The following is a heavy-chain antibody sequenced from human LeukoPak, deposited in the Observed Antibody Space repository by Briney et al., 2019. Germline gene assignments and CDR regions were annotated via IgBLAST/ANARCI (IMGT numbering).Heavy chain of an antibody. Sequence: GGSLRLSCEASGFTFRRYRTNWGRQAPGKGLEWVAYISSSSTIYYAESVKGRFTISRDNAKNSLSLQMNSLRAEDTAVYYCARTYSWSLSRFDYWGQGSLVTVSS. CDR2: ISSSSTI. CDR1: GFTFRRYR. J-gene: IGHJ4*02. D-gene: IGHD3-16*02. CDR3: ARTYSWSLSRFDY. V-gene: IGHV3-48*01.